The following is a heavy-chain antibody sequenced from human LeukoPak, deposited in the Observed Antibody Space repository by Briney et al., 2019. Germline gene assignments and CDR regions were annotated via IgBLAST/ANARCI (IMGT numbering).Heavy chain of an antibody. Sequence: GGSLRLSCAASGFTFSSYWLHWVRQVPGKGLVWVSRINTDGSRTTYADSVKGRFTISRDNAKNTLYLQMNRLRAEDTAVYYCARDRGTTVTPNYWGRGTLVTVSS. J-gene: IGHJ4*02. CDR3: ARDRGTTVTPNY. V-gene: IGHV3-74*01. CDR2: INTDGSRT. D-gene: IGHD4-17*01. CDR1: GFTFSSYW.